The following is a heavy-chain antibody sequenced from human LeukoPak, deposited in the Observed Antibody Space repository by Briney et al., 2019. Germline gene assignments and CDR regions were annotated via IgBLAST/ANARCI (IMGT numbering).Heavy chain of an antibody. CDR1: GFTFSSYS. D-gene: IGHD6-6*01. CDR3: ARDPPPYSSSSGGY. V-gene: IGHV3-48*01. Sequence: GGSLRLSCAASGFTFSSYSMNWVRQAPGKGLEWVSYISSSSSTIYYADSVKGRFTISRDNAKNSLYLQMNSLRAEDTAVYYCARDPPPYSSSSGGYWGQGTLVTVSS. J-gene: IGHJ4*02. CDR2: ISSSSSTI.